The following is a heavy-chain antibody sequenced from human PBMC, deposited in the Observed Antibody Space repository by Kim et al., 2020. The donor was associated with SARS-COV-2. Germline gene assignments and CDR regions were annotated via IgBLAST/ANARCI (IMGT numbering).Heavy chain of an antibody. V-gene: IGHV3-23*01. Sequence: GGSLRLSCAASGFTFSSCAMSWVRQAPGKGLEWVSFVGGNGGATFYADSVKGRFTISRDNSKSTLYLQMNSLRAEDTALYYCVKHRGLGLRVASDYWGQGTLVTVSS. D-gene: IGHD1-7*01. CDR1: GFTFSSCA. CDR3: VKHRGLGLRVASDY. CDR2: VGGNGGAT. J-gene: IGHJ4*02.